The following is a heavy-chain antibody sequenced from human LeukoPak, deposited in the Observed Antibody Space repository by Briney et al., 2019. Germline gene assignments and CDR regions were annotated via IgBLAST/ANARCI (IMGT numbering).Heavy chain of an antibody. V-gene: IGHV3-30*02. Sequence: GGSLRLSCAASGFIFSSYGMHWVRQAPGKGLEWVAFIRYDGSNKYYADSVKGRFTISRDNSKNTLYLQMNSLRAEDTAVYYCAKDGVVVVAAVSYFDYWGQGTLVTVSS. CDR1: GFIFSSYG. D-gene: IGHD2-15*01. J-gene: IGHJ4*02. CDR2: IRYDGSNK. CDR3: AKDGVVVVAAVSYFDY.